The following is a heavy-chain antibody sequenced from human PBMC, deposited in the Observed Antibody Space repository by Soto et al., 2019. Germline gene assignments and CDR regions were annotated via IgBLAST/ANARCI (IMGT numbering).Heavy chain of an antibody. D-gene: IGHD2-2*01. J-gene: IGHJ6*03. V-gene: IGHV3-15*01. CDR2: IKSKTDGGTT. CDR1: GFTLSNAC. Sequence: PGGSLRLSCAASGFTLSNACMSWVRQAPGKGLEWVGRIKSKTDGGTTDYAAPVKGRFTISRDDSKNTLYLQMNSLKTEDTAVYYCTTYFDCSSTSCYEHYYYMDVRGKGTTVTVSS. CDR3: TTYFDCSSTSCYEHYYYMDV.